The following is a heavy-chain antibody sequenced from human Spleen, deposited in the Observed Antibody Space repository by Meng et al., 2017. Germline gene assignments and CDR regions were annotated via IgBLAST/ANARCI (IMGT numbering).Heavy chain of an antibody. CDR2: INPNSGDT. V-gene: IGHV1-2*06. CDR1: GYTFTSYY. Sequence: ASVKVSCKASGYTFTSYYMHWVRQAPGQGLEWMGRINPNSGDTKYAQKFQGRVAMTTDTSINTVYMELNSLTSDDTALYYCTRSHYFDYWGQGTLVTVSS. J-gene: IGHJ4*02. CDR3: TRSHYFDY.